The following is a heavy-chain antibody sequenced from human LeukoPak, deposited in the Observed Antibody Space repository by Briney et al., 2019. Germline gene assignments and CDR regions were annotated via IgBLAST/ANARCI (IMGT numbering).Heavy chain of an antibody. CDR3: ARDPQFEYYFDY. CDR1: GFTFSSYE. J-gene: IGHJ4*01. Sequence: PGGSLRLSCAASGFTFSSYEMNWVRQAPGKGLEWVSYISSSGSTIYYADSVKGRFTISRDDAKNSLYLQMNSLRAEDTAVYYCARDPQFEYYFDYWGHGTLVTVSS. V-gene: IGHV3-48*03. CDR2: ISSSGSTI. D-gene: IGHD5-24*01.